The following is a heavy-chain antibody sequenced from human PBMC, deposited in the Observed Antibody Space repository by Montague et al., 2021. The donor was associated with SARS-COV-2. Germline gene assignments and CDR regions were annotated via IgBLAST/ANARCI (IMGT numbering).Heavy chain of an antibody. J-gene: IGHJ3*01. Sequence: SETLSLTCSVSGASVTSESWGWIRQTPGKGLEWIAYIYDTGIIDYHPSLRSRTTIAVDTSKNQLSLKLTSVDAADTAVYFCAREREGSDIFDLWGQGTMVNVSS. D-gene: IGHD2-21*01. V-gene: IGHV4-59*02. CDR1: GASVTSES. CDR2: IYDTGII. CDR3: AREREGSDIFDL.